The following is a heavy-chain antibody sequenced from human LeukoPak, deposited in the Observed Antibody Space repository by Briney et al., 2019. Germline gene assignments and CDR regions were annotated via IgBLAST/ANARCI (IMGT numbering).Heavy chain of an antibody. Sequence: SETLSLTCAVYGGSFSGYYWSWIRQPPGKGLEWIGEINHSGSTNYNPSLKSRVTISVDTSENQFSLKLSSVTAADTAVYYCARGMVAAIDYWGQGTLVTVSS. V-gene: IGHV4-34*01. J-gene: IGHJ4*02. CDR1: GGSFSGYY. CDR2: INHSGST. D-gene: IGHD2-15*01. CDR3: ARGMVAAIDY.